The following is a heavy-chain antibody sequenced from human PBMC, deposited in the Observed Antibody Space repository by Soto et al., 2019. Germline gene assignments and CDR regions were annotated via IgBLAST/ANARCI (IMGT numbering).Heavy chain of an antibody. CDR2: IYYGGDT. CDR1: GGSISSYY. CDR3: ARRWGTYFDF. V-gene: IGHV4-59*01. D-gene: IGHD7-27*01. Sequence: QVQLQESGPGLVKPSETLSLTCTVSGGSISSYYWSWIRQPPGRDLEWFGFIYYGGDTDYDPSLKSRVTISVDTSKNQFSLKLSSVTAADTAVYYCARRWGTYFDFWGQGTLVTVSS. J-gene: IGHJ4*02.